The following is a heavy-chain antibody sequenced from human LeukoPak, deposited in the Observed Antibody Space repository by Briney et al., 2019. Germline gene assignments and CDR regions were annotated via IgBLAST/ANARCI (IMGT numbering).Heavy chain of an antibody. D-gene: IGHD1-14*01. CDR2: IIPILGIA. V-gene: IGHV1-69*04. Sequence: SVKVSCKASGYTFNKHGISWVRQAPGQGLEWMGRIIPILGIANYAQKFQGRVTITADKSTSTAYMELSSLRSEDTAVYYCARGDPDNWFDPWGQGTLVTVSS. CDR1: GYTFNKHG. J-gene: IGHJ5*02. CDR3: ARGDPDNWFDP.